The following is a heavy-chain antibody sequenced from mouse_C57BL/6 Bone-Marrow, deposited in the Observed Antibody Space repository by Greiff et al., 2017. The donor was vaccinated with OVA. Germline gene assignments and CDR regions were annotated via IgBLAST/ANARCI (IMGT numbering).Heavy chain of an antibody. Sequence: EVQLQQSGAELLRPGSPLRMSSRPSGFTFTGYGLTWLKRRPGRGLEWIGYFFFGNGYTGSNEKLKGKATLTSDTSSSTAYMQLSSLTSEDSAIYFCARWYYYGSNWGQGTTLTVSS. CDR2: FFFGNGYT. CDR3: ARWYYYGSN. D-gene: IGHD1-1*01. CDR1: GFTFTGYG. V-gene: IGHV1-58*01. J-gene: IGHJ2*01.